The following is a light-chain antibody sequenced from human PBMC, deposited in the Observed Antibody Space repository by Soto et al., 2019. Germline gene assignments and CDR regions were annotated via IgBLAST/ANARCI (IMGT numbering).Light chain of an antibody. V-gene: IGKV1-6*01. CDR1: QGIRND. Sequence: AIQMTQSPSSLSASVGGRVTITCRASQGIRNDLGWYQQKPGKAPKLLIYAASSLQSGVPSRFSDSGSGTDFTLTISSLQPEDFATYYCLQDYNYPRTFGQGTKVDIK. CDR2: AAS. CDR3: LQDYNYPRT. J-gene: IGKJ1*01.